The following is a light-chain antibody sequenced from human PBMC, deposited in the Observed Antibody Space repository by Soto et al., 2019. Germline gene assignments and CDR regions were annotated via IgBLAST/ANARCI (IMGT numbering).Light chain of an antibody. CDR1: SSNIGAGYD. CDR2: GNS. J-gene: IGLJ2*01. Sequence: QSVLTQPPSVSGAPGQRVTISCTGSSSNIGAGYDVHWYQQLPGTAPKLLIYGNSNRPSGVPDRFSGSKSGTSASLAITGRQAEDEADYYGQSYDSSLSGGVFGGGTKLTV. CDR3: QSYDSSLSGGV. V-gene: IGLV1-40*01.